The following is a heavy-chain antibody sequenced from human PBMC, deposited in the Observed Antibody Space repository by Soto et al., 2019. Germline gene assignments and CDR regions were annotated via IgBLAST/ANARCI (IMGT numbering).Heavy chain of an antibody. J-gene: IGHJ5*02. CDR1: GGSISSYS. CDR3: ARGLDYDQGWFDP. CDR2: IYHSGST. Sequence: SETLSLTCTVSGGSISSYSWSWIRQPPGKGLEWIGYIYHSGSTYYNPSLKSRVTISVDRSKNQFSLKLSSVTAADTAVYYCARGLDYDQGWFDPWGQGTLVTVSS. D-gene: IGHD3-22*01. V-gene: IGHV4-30-2*01.